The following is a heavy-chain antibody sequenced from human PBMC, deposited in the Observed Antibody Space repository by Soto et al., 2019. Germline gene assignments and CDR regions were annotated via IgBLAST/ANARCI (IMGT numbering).Heavy chain of an antibody. CDR2: INQDGSEK. J-gene: IGHJ4*02. CDR1: GFSFSSNW. Sequence: GGSLRLSCTASGFSFSSNWMSWVRQAPGKGPEWVPNINQDGSEKYCADSVKGRFTISRDNAKNSLYLQMDSLRVEDTALYYCFNVAFGYWGRGTLVTVSS. V-gene: IGHV3-7*01. CDR3: FNVAFGY.